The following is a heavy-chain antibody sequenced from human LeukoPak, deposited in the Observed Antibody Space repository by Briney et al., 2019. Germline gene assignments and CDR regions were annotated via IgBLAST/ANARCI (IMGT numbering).Heavy chain of an antibody. Sequence: PGGSLRLSCAASGFTFRNYWMGWVRQAPGKGLEWVANTKPDGSAEYYADSVRGRFTTCRDNANNFLYLQMNSLRAEDTAVCYCARDGGLNTNFEYWGQGTLVTVSS. CDR1: GFTFRNYW. D-gene: IGHD2-15*01. J-gene: IGHJ4*02. V-gene: IGHV3-7*01. CDR3: ARDGGLNTNFEY. CDR2: TKPDGSAE.